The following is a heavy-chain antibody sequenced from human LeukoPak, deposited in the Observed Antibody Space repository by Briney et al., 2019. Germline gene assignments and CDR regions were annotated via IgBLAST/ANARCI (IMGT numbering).Heavy chain of an antibody. J-gene: IGHJ4*02. V-gene: IGHV3-21*01. CDR1: GFSFSSYS. CDR3: ARDLPAAVD. CDR2: ISRSSSDI. D-gene: IGHD2-2*01. Sequence: GGSLRFSCAASGFSFSSYSMSWVRQAPGKGLEWVSFISRSSSDIYHADSVKGRFTISRDNAKNSLYLQMNSLRAEDTAVYYCARDLPAAVDWGQGTLVTVSS.